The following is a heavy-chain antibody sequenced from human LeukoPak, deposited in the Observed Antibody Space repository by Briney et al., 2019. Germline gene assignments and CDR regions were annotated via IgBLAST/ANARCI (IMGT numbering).Heavy chain of an antibody. Sequence: GGSLRLSCAASGFSFSSYSINWVRQAPGKGLEWVANMKGDGSEIHYVDSVKGRFTISRDNARNSLFLQMNGLRPEDTAVYYCARPAYTAAYDLWGQGIMVTVSS. V-gene: IGHV3-7*01. J-gene: IGHJ3*01. CDR3: ARPAYTAAYDL. D-gene: IGHD3-16*01. CDR1: GFSFSSYS. CDR2: MKGDGSEI.